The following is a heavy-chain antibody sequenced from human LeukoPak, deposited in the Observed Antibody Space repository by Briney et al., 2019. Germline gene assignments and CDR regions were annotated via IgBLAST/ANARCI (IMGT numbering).Heavy chain of an antibody. CDR2: INPNSGVT. CDR1: GYTFTGYY. D-gene: IGHD1-26*01. Sequence: ASVKVSCKASGYTFTGYYMHWVRQAPGQGLEGMGWINPNSGVTNYAQKFQGRVTMTRDTSISTAFMELSRVRSDDSALYYCVRGGGGSYFYYYMDVWGKGTTVTVSS. CDR3: VRGGGGSYFYYYMDV. V-gene: IGHV1-2*02. J-gene: IGHJ6*03.